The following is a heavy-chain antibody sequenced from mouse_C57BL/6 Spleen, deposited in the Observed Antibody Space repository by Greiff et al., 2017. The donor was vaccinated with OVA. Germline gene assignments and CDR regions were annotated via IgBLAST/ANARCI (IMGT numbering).Heavy chain of an antibody. V-gene: IGHV1-64*01. CDR2: IHPNSGST. CDR3: QFITTVVAPYFDV. D-gene: IGHD1-1*01. Sequence: VQLQQPGAELVKPGASVKLSCKASGYTFTSYWMHWVKQRPGQGLEWIGMIHPNSGSTNYNEKFKSKATLTVDKSSSTAYMQLSSLTSEDSAVYYCQFITTVVAPYFDVWGTGTTVTVSS. CDR1: GYTFTSYW. J-gene: IGHJ1*03.